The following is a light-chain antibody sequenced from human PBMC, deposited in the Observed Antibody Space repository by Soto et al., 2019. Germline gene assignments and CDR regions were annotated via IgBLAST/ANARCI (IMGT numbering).Light chain of an antibody. CDR2: GAS. CDR3: QQYNNWPRT. J-gene: IGKJ1*01. V-gene: IGKV3-15*01. Sequence: EIVMTQSPATLSVSPGERATLSCRASQSVSSNLAWYQQKPGQAPRLLIHGASTRATGIPARFSGSESGTEFTPTISPLQPEYFAVYNCQQYNNWPRTFGQGTKVEIK. CDR1: QSVSSN.